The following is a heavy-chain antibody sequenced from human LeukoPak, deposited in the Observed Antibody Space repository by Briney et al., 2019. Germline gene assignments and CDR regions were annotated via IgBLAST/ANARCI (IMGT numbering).Heavy chain of an antibody. CDR1: GGSISSSSYY. CDR2: IYYSGST. V-gene: IGHV4-39*01. J-gene: IGHJ4*02. CDR3: ARHSDYGDYEIDY. Sequence: PSETLSLTCTVSGGSISSSSYYWGWIRQPPGKGLEWIGSIYYSGSTYYNPSLKSRVTTSVDTSKNQFSLKLSSVTAADTAVYYCARHSDYGDYEIDYWGQGTLVTVSS. D-gene: IGHD4-17*01.